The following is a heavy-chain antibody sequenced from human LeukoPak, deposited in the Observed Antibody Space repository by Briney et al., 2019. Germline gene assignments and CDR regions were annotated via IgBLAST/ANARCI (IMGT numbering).Heavy chain of an antibody. J-gene: IGHJ4*02. CDR2: INSDGSSI. D-gene: IGHD5-24*01. V-gene: IGHV3-74*03. Sequence: GRSLRLSCAASGFTFDDYAMHWVRQAPGKGLVWVSRINSDGSSIMYADSVKGRFTISRDNARNTLYLQINSLRAEDTAVYYCARDGDGYYWGQGTLVTVSS. CDR3: ARDGDGYY. CDR1: GFTFDDYA.